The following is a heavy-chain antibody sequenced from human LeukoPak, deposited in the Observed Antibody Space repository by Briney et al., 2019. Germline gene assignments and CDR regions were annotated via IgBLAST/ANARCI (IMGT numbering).Heavy chain of an antibody. Sequence: SETLSLTCTVSGGSISSYYWSWIRQPPGKGLEWIGYIYYSGSTNYNPSLKSRVTISVDTSKSQFSLKLSSVTAADTAVYYCATGGDGSGSYSYWGQGTLVTVSS. V-gene: IGHV4-59*01. CDR3: ATGGDGSGSYSY. CDR2: IYYSGST. J-gene: IGHJ4*02. CDR1: GGSISSYY. D-gene: IGHD3-10*01.